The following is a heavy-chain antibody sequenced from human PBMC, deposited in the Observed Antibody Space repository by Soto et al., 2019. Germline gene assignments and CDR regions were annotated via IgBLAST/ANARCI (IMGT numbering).Heavy chain of an antibody. V-gene: IGHV3-53*01. J-gene: IGHJ4*02. CDR2: IHSDGTT. D-gene: IGHD4-17*01. Sequence: EVQLVESGGGLIQPGGSLRLSCAASGFTVSSNYMNWVRQDPGRGLEWVSSIHSDGTTYYADSVRGRFTISRDNSKNTVYLPMNSLRAEDTAVYYCARRTTVTTIFAFWGQGTLVTVSS. CDR3: ARRTTVTTIFAF. CDR1: GFTVSSNY.